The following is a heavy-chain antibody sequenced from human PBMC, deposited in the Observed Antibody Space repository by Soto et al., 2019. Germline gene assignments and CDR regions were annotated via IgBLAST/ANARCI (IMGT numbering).Heavy chain of an antibody. V-gene: IGHV3-21*01. CDR2: ISSSSSYI. D-gene: IGHD3-22*01. J-gene: IGHJ4*02. CDR1: GFTFSSYS. CDR3: ARDREYYDSSGLFDY. Sequence: GSLRLSCGASGFTFSSYSMNWVRQAPGKGLEWVSSISSSSSYIYYADSVKGRFTISRDNAKNSLYLQMNSLRAEDTAVYYCARDREYYDSSGLFDYWGQGTLVTVSS.